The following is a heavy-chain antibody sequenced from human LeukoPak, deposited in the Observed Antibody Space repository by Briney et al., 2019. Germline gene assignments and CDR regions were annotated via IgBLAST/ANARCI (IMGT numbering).Heavy chain of an antibody. CDR3: ARPTTIAVAGTQFDP. V-gene: IGHV1-2*02. J-gene: IGHJ5*02. Sequence: ASVKVSCEASGYTFTGYYMHGVPRAPGQGLEWMGWINPNSGGTNYAQKFQGRVTMTRDTSISTPYMELSRLRSDDTAVYYCARPTTIAVAGTQFDPWGQGTLVTVSS. CDR1: GYTFTGYY. D-gene: IGHD6-19*01. CDR2: INPNSGGT.